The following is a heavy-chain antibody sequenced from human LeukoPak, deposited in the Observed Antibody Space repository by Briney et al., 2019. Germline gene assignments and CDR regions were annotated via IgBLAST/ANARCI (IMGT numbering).Heavy chain of an antibody. CDR3: ARGKIWSPVYLSH. J-gene: IGHJ4*02. CDR2: ISYSGST. V-gene: IGHV4-59*01. Sequence: SETLSLTCTVSGGSISRYHWSWIRQPPGKGLEWIGYISYSGSTNYNPSLKSRVTISVDTSKNQFSLKLSSVTAADTAVYFCARGKIWSPVYLSHWGQGTLVTVSS. D-gene: IGHD3-10*01. CDR1: GGSISRYH.